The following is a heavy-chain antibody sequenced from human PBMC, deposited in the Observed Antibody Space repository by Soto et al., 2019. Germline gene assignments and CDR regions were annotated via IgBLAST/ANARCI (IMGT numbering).Heavy chain of an antibody. CDR2: VNPNSGAT. Sequence: QVQLVQSGAEVKKPGASVKVSCKASGYTFTGYYFHWVRQAPGQGLEWMGWVNPNSGATNYAQKFQGRVTMTRDTSISTVYMDLSRLTSDDTAVYFCARGGPAAGFKVNRFDPWGQGTLVTVSP. CDR3: ARGGPAAGFKVNRFDP. J-gene: IGHJ5*02. V-gene: IGHV1-2*02. D-gene: IGHD6-13*01. CDR1: GYTFTGYY.